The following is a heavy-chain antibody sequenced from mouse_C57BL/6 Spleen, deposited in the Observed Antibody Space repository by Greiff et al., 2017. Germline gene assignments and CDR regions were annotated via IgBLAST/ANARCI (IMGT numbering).Heavy chain of an antibody. CDR2: IDPSDSYT. D-gene: IGHD1-1*01. Sequence: QVQLQQPGAELVKPGASVKLSCKASGYTFTSYWMQWVKQRPGQGLEWIGEIDPSDSYTNYNQKFKGKATLTVDTSSSTAYMQLSSLTSEDSAVYYCARSSYYYGSFDYWGQGTTLTVSS. J-gene: IGHJ2*01. CDR3: ARSSYYYGSFDY. CDR1: GYTFTSYW. V-gene: IGHV1-50*01.